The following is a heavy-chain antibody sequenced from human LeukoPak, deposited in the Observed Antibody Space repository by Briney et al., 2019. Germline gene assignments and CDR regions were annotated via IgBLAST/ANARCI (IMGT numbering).Heavy chain of an antibody. V-gene: IGHV4-39*07. J-gene: IGHJ3*01. CDR1: GGSISSSSYY. CDR3: ARSGSSGPPPL. CDR2: INHSGST. D-gene: IGHD6-19*01. Sequence: PSETLSLTCTVSGGSISSSSYYWSWIRQPPGKGLEWIGEINHSGSTNYNPSLKSRVTVSVDTSKNQFSLRLTSVTAADTAVYYCARSGSSGPPPLWGLGTMVTVSS.